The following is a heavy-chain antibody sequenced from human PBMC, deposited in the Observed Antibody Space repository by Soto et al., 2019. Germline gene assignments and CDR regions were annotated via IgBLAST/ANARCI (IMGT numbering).Heavy chain of an antibody. J-gene: IGHJ5*02. Sequence: SVKVSCKASGGTFSSYAISWVRQAPGQGLEWMGGIIPIFGTANYAQKFQGRVTITADESTSTAYMKLSSVTAADTAVYYCASRHSGYDRGGWFDPWGQGTLVTVSS. D-gene: IGHD5-12*01. V-gene: IGHV1-69*13. CDR1: GGTFSSYA. CDR3: ASRHSGYDRGGWFDP. CDR2: IIPIFGTA.